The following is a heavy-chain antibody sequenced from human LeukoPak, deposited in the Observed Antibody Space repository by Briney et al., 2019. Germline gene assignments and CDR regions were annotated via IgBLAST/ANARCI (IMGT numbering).Heavy chain of an antibody. CDR2: IIPIFGTA. Sequence: SVKVSCKAAGGTFSSYAISWVRQAPGQGLEWMGRIIPIFGTANYAQKFQGRVTITTDESTSTAYMELSSLRSEDTAVYYCARETTSRSDFWSRRFDPWGQGTLVTVSS. CDR3: ARETTSRSDFWSRRFDP. J-gene: IGHJ5*02. V-gene: IGHV1-69*05. CDR1: GGTFSSYA. D-gene: IGHD3-3*01.